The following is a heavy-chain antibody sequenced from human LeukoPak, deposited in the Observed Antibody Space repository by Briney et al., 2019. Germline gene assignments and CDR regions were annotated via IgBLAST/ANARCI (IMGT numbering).Heavy chain of an antibody. V-gene: IGHV1-8*01. D-gene: IGHD4-17*01. CDR3: ARTPPDYGIDY. Sequence: ASVKVSCKASGYTFIGYDINWVRQATGQGLEWMGWMSPNSGNTGYAQKFQGRITMTKSTSISTAYMELSDLESEDTAVYYCARTPPDYGIDYWGQGTLVTVSS. J-gene: IGHJ4*02. CDR2: MSPNSGNT. CDR1: GYTFIGYD.